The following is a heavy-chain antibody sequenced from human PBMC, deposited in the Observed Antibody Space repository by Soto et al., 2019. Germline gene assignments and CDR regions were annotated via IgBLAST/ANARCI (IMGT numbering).Heavy chain of an antibody. CDR2: IIPILGIA. Sequence: QVQLVQSGAEVKKPGSSVKVSCKASGGTFSSYTISWVRQAPGQGLEWRGRIIPILGIANYAQKLQGRVTSTADKSTSTAYMELSSRRAEDTAVYYCATYLTTVTTEEAFDIWGQGTMVPVSS. CDR1: GGTFSSYT. J-gene: IGHJ3*02. CDR3: ATYLTTVTTEEAFDI. V-gene: IGHV1-69*02. D-gene: IGHD4-17*01.